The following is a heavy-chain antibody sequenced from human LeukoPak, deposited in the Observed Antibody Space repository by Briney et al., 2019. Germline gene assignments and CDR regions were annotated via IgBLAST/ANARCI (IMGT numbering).Heavy chain of an antibody. D-gene: IGHD6-19*01. J-gene: IGHJ3*02. CDR3: ARDHNSSGWYYDAFDI. Sequence: GGSLRLSCAASGFTFSSYGMHWVRQAPGKGLEWVAFIRYDGSNKYYADSVKGRFTISRDNSKNTLYLQMYSLRAEDTAVYYCARDHNSSGWYYDAFDIWGQGTMVTVSS. CDR1: GFTFSSYG. V-gene: IGHV3-30*02. CDR2: IRYDGSNK.